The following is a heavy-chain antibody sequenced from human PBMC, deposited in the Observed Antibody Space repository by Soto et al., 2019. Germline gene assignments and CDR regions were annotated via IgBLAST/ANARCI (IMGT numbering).Heavy chain of an antibody. J-gene: IGHJ6*03. CDR2: INAGNGNT. V-gene: IGHV1-3*01. CDR3: AREKVTTTYYYYYYMDV. Sequence: ASVTVSCQASGYTFTRYAMHWVRQAPGQRLEWMGWINAGNGNTKYSQKFQGRVTITRDTSASTAYMELSSLRSEDTAVYYCAREKVTTTYYYYYYMDVWGKGTTVTVSS. D-gene: IGHD4-4*01. CDR1: GYTFTRYA.